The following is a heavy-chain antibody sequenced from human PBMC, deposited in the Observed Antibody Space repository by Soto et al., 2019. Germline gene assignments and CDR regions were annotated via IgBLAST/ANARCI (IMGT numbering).Heavy chain of an antibody. Sequence: SVKVSCKASGGTFSSHAISWVRQAPGQGLEWMGGIIPIFGTANYAQKFQGRVTITADESTSTAYMELRSLRSEDTAVYYCVYSSGWRNYYYYYGMDVWGQGTTVTVSS. CDR3: VYSSGWRNYYYYYGMDV. J-gene: IGHJ6*02. V-gene: IGHV1-69*13. D-gene: IGHD6-19*01. CDR2: IIPIFGTA. CDR1: GGTFSSHA.